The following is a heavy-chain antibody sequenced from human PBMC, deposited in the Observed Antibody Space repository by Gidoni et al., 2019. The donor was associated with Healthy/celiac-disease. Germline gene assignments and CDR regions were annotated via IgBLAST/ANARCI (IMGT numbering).Heavy chain of an antibody. J-gene: IGHJ2*01. CDR2: INHSGST. D-gene: IGHD6-13*01. CDR3: ARGLVAAAGRGWYFDL. Sequence: QVQLQQWGAGLLKPSETLSLTCAVYGGSFSGYYWSWIRQPPGKGLEWIGEINHSGSTNYNPSLKSRVTISVDTSKNQFSLKLSSVTAADTAVYYCARGLVAAAGRGWYFDLWGRGTLVTVSS. CDR1: GGSFSGYY. V-gene: IGHV4-34*01.